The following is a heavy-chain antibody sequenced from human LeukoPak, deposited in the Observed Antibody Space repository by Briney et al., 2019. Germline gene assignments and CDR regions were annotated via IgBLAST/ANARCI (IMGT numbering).Heavy chain of an antibody. CDR2: TYYRSKWYN. CDR3: AREGQYYDFWSADNGYFDY. J-gene: IGHJ4*02. D-gene: IGHD3-3*01. CDR1: GDSVSSNSAA. Sequence: QTLSLTCAISGDSVSSNSAAWNWIRQSPSRGLEWLGRTYYRSKWYNDYAVSVKSRITINPDTSKNQFSLQLNSVTPEDTAVYYCAREGQYYDFWSADNGYFDYWGQGTLVTVSS. V-gene: IGHV6-1*01.